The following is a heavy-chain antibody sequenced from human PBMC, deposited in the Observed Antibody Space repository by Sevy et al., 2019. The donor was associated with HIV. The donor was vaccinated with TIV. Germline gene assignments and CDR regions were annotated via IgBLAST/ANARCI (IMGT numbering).Heavy chain of an antibody. J-gene: IGHJ6*02. CDR2: ISHSGCGT. V-gene: IGHV3-23*01. D-gene: IGHD2-2*02. CDR1: GFTFSSYA. Sequence: GGSLRLSCAASGFTFSSYAMNWVRQAPGKGLEWVSAISHSGCGTYYADAVKGGFTISRDKSKNTLYLQMNSLRAEDTAVYYCAKGTLVVPAVIYYYYGMDVWGQGTTVTVSS. CDR3: AKGTLVVPAVIYYYYGMDV.